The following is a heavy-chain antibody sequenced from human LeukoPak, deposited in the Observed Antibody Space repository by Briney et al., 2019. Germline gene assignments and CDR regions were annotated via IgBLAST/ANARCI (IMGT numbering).Heavy chain of an antibody. D-gene: IGHD1-26*01. J-gene: IGHJ4*02. V-gene: IGHV1-2*02. CDR3: ARDSGLGPTWHPFDH. CDR1: GYXFTDYY. CDR2: INPKSGGT. Sequence: ALVKVSCKSSGYXFTDYYIHWVRQAPGQGLEWMGWINPKSGGTNYAQKFRGRVTMTRDTSISTAYMELSGLRSDDTAVYYCARDSGLGPTWHPFDHWGQGTPVTVSS.